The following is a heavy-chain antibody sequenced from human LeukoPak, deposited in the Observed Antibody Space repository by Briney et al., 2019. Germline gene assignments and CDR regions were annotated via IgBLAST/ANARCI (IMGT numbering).Heavy chain of an antibody. CDR2: ISWNSGSI. D-gene: IGHD3-10*01. CDR3: AKAYYYGSGDPIDY. Sequence: GGSLRLSCAASGFTFDDYAVHWVRQAPGKGLEWVSGISWNSGSIGYADSVKGRFTISRDNAKNSLYLQMNSLRAEDTALYYCAKAYYYGSGDPIDYWGQGTLVTVSS. CDR1: GFTFDDYA. J-gene: IGHJ4*02. V-gene: IGHV3-9*01.